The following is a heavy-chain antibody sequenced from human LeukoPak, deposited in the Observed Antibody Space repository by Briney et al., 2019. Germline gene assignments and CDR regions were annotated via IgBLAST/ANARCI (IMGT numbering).Heavy chain of an antibody. V-gene: IGHV3-30-3*01. CDR3: ARDGDYYDSSRQDY. CDR1: GFTFSSYA. J-gene: IGHJ4*02. D-gene: IGHD3-22*01. CDR2: ISYDGSNK. Sequence: PGRSLRLSCAASGFTFSSYAMHWVRQAPGKGLEWVAVISYDGSNKYYADSVKGRFTISRDNSKNTLYLQMNSLRAEDTAVYCCARDGDYYDSSRQDYWGQGTLVTVSS.